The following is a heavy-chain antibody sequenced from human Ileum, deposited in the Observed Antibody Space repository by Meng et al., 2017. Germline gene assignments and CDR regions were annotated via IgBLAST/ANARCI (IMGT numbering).Heavy chain of an antibody. J-gene: IGHJ4*02. CDR2: IDLAGIP. D-gene: IGHD2-15*01. Sequence: GPGPVDPLGSPSPTCPVSGGSTSSIFYLSWVRQSPGKGLGWIGQIDLAGIPNYNPSPGGRVTISVDKSKNQVSLRLTSVTAADTAIFYCVRHGGKYFDSWGQGTLVTVSS. CDR1: GGSTSSIFY. V-gene: IGHV4-4*02. CDR3: VRHGGKYFDS.